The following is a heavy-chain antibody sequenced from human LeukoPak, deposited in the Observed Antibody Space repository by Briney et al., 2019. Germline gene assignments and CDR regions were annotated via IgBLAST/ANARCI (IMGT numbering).Heavy chain of an antibody. V-gene: IGHV3-20*04. CDR2: TNWNGGST. CDR1: GFTFDDYG. J-gene: IGHJ6*03. Sequence: GGSLRLSCAASGFTFDDYGMSWVRQAPGKGLEWVSGTNWNGGSTGYADSVKGRFTISRDNAKNSLYLQMNSLRAEDTALYYCAREYAYYGSGHYYYYYMDVWGKGTTVTVSS. D-gene: IGHD3-10*01. CDR3: AREYAYYGSGHYYYYYMDV.